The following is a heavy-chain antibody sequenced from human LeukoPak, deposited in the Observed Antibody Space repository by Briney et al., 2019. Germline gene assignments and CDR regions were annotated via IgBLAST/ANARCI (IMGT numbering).Heavy chain of an antibody. J-gene: IGHJ5*02. V-gene: IGHV4-39*01. D-gene: IGHD3-22*01. CDR2: IYYSGGT. CDR1: GGSISSSSYY. Sequence: SETLSLTCTVSGGSISSSSYYWGWIRQPPGKGLEWIGSIYYSGGTYYNPSLKSRVTISVDTSKNQFSLKLSSVTAADTAVYYCARSWQRSGYLNWFDPWGQGTLVTVSS. CDR3: ARSWQRSGYLNWFDP.